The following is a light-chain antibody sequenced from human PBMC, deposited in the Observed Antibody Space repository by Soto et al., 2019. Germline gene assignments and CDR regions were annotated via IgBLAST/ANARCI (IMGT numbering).Light chain of an antibody. J-gene: IGKJ5*01. CDR1: HDISNY. CDR3: QQYDSFPLA. CDR2: AAS. Sequence: DIQMTQSPSSLSASVGDRVTITCRASHDISNYLAWFQQKPGKAPKSLIFAASSLQIGVPSRFSHSRSVTDYTLTISNLQSEDFASYYCQQYDSFPLAFGHATRL. V-gene: IGKV1-16*01.